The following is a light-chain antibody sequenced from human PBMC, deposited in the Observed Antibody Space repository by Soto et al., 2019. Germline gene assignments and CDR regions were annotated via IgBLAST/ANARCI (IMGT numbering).Light chain of an antibody. V-gene: IGLV2-14*01. Sequence: QSVLTQPASVSGSTGQSITISCTGSSSDVGGYNYVSWYQQHPGKAPKLMIYEVSNRPSGISNRFSGSKSGNTASLTLSGLQAEDEADYYCSSYAGTTTWVFGGGTKLTVL. J-gene: IGLJ3*02. CDR1: SSDVGGYNY. CDR3: SSYAGTTTWV. CDR2: EVS.